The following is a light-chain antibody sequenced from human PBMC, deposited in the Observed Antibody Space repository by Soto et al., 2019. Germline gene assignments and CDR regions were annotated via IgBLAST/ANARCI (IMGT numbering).Light chain of an antibody. CDR2: GNN. CDR3: ATWDDSLNGYV. J-gene: IGLJ1*01. Sequence: QSVLTQPPSASGTPGQRVTISCSGSSSNIGSNTVNWYQQLPGTAPKLLIFGNNQRPSGVPDRLSGAKSGTSASLAISGLQSEDEAAYYCATWDDSLNGYVFGTGTKLTVL. CDR1: SSNIGSNT. V-gene: IGLV1-44*01.